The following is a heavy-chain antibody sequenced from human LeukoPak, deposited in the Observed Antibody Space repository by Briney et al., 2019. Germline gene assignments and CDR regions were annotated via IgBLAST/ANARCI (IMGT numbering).Heavy chain of an antibody. V-gene: IGHV3-21*01. D-gene: IGHD6-13*01. CDR1: GFTFTNYA. J-gene: IGHJ4*02. Sequence: GGSLRLSCAASGFTFTNYAMSWVRQAPGKGLECVSSIVGSSSTYYADSLKGRFTISRDNAKNSLYLQMNSLRAEDTAVYYCARIGAGSSRDYWGQGTLVTVSS. CDR3: ARIGAGSSRDY. CDR2: IVGSSST.